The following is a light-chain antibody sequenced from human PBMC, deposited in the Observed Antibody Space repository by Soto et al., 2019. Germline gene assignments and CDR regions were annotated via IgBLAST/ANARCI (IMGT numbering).Light chain of an antibody. CDR1: QSISNI. Sequence: VQMPPPTSLSVSPGARAPRPCRASQSISNILACYQQRRGQGPRLLIVGASTRATGVPERIGGSGSRTEFTPTSSIVQPDDFVTYYCQRDNWYWTFGQGTKVDI. CDR2: GAS. V-gene: IGKV3-15*01. CDR3: QRDNWYWT. J-gene: IGKJ1*01.